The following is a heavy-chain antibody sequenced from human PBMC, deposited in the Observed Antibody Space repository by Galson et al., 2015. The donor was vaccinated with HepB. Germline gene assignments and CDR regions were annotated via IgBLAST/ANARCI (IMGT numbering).Heavy chain of an antibody. J-gene: IGHJ5*01. CDR1: GFTFSDYT. CDR2: VRSDGTST. V-gene: IGHV3-64D*06. Sequence: SLRLSCAVSGFTFSDYTMHWVRQAPGKGLEYLSAVRSDGTSTFYADSVNGRFTISRDNSKNTLYLQMTSLSPEDTAVYDCVKESSVCNWGDSWGQGTLVTVSS. D-gene: IGHD6-19*01. CDR3: VKESSVCNWGDS.